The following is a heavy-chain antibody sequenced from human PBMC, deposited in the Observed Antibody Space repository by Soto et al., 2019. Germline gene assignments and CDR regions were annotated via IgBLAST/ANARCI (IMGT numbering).Heavy chain of an antibody. J-gene: IGHJ4*02. D-gene: IGHD3-22*01. V-gene: IGHV3-9*01. CDR3: AKGLFKYYYDSSGYFPSDY. CDR1: GFTIDDYA. Sequence: PGGSLRLSCAASGFTIDDYAMHWVRQAPGKGLEWVSGISWNSGSIGYADSVKGRFTISRDNAKNSLYLQMNSLRAEDTALYYCAKGLFKYYYDSSGYFPSDYWGQGTLVNVSS. CDR2: ISWNSGSI.